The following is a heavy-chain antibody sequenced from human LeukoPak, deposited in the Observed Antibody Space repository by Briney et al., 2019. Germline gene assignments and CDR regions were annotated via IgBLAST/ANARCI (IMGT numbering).Heavy chain of an antibody. CDR1: GFTFSSYG. V-gene: IGHV3-33*08. Sequence: RTGGSLRLSCAASGFTFSSYGMHWVRQAPGKGLEWVAVIWYDGSNKYYADSVKGRFTISRDNSKNTLYLQMNSLRAEDTAVYYCARAHRIQLWSYYFDYWGQGTLVTVSS. CDR3: ARAHRIQLWSYYFDY. CDR2: IWYDGSNK. J-gene: IGHJ4*02. D-gene: IGHD5-18*01.